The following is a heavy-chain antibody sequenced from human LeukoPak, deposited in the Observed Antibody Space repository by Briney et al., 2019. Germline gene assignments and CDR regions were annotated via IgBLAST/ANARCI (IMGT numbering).Heavy chain of an antibody. CDR2: IRYDGSNK. J-gene: IGHJ6*03. CDR1: GFTFSSYG. Sequence: PGGSLRLSCAASGFTFSSYGMHWVRLAPGKGLEWVAFIRYDGSNKYYADSVKGRFTISRDNSKNTLYLQMNSLRAEDTAVYYCAKDRAGSPTYYYYYMDVWGKGTTVTVSS. V-gene: IGHV3-30*02. D-gene: IGHD1-26*01. CDR3: AKDRAGSPTYYYYYMDV.